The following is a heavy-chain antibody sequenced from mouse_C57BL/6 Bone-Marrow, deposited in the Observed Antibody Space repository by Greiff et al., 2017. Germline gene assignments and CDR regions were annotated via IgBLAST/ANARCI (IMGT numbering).Heavy chain of an antibody. V-gene: IGHV5-6*02. J-gene: IGHJ4*01. CDR1: GFTFSSYG. Sequence: EVMLVESGGDLVKPGGSLKLSCAASGFTFSSYGMSWVRQTPDKRLEWVATISSGGSYTYYPDSVQGRFTISRDNAKNTLYLQMSSLKSEDTAMYYCARRGYSNSMDYWGQGTSVTVSS. D-gene: IGHD2-5*01. CDR2: ISSGGSYT. CDR3: ARRGYSNSMDY.